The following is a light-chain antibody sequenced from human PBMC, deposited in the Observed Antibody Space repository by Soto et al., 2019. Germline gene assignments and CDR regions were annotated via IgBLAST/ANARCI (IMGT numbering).Light chain of an antibody. J-gene: IGKJ2*01. Sequence: DIQMTQSLSTLSASVGDGVTITCRASQSISTWLAWYQQKPGKAPKLLIYDASTLESGVPSRFSGSGSGTEFTLTISSLQPDDVATYYCQQYSIYWNTGGQGTKLEIK. CDR3: QQYSIYWNT. CDR1: QSISTW. V-gene: IGKV1-5*01. CDR2: DAS.